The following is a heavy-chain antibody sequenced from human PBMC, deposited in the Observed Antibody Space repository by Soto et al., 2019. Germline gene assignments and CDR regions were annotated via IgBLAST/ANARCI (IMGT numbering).Heavy chain of an antibody. J-gene: IGHJ4*02. CDR2: INSDGSST. CDR1: GFTFSSYW. Sequence: LRLSCAASGFTFSSYWMHWVRQAPGKGLVWVSRINSDGSSTSYADSVKGRFTISRDNAKNTLYLQMNSLRAEDTAVYYCARVKYSRYDPPYPAFDYWGQGTLVTVSS. V-gene: IGHV3-74*01. D-gene: IGHD5-12*01. CDR3: ARVKYSRYDPPYPAFDY.